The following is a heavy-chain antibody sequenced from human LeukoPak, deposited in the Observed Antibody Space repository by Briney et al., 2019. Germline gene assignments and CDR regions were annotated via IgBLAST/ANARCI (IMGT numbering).Heavy chain of an antibody. V-gene: IGHV1-18*01. D-gene: IGHD1-26*01. CDR2: ISAYNGNT. Sequence: ASVKVSCKASGYPFTSYGISWVRQAPGQGLEWMGWISAYNGNTNYAQKLQGRVTMTTDTSTSTAYMELRSLRSDDTAVYYCARDRAGLGATDYWGQGTLVTVSS. CDR3: ARDRAGLGATDY. CDR1: GYPFTSYG. J-gene: IGHJ4*02.